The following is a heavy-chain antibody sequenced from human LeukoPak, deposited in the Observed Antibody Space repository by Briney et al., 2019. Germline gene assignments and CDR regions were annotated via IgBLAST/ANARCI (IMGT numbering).Heavy chain of an antibody. CDR3: AKFGLDYCSSTSCYPFHYYYGMDV. D-gene: IGHD2-2*01. Sequence: GGSLRLSCVASGFTFSSYAMSWVRQAPGKGLEWVSAISGSGGSTYYADSVKGRFTISRDNSKNTLYLQMNSLRAEDTAVYYCAKFGLDYCSSTSCYPFHYYYGMDVWGQGTTVTVSS. CDR2: ISGSGGST. CDR1: GFTFSSYA. V-gene: IGHV3-23*01. J-gene: IGHJ6*02.